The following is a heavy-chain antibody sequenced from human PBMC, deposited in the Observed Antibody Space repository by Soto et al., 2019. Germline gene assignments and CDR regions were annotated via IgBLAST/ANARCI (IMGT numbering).Heavy chain of an antibody. Sequence: GGSLRLSCAASGFTFSSYSMNWVRQAPGKGLEWVSYISGSSSTIYYADSVKGRFTISRDNAKNSLYLQMNSLRAEDTAVYYCAREGHYDILTGPSFDPWGQGTLVTVSS. CDR2: ISGSSSTI. J-gene: IGHJ5*02. CDR3: AREGHYDILTGPSFDP. D-gene: IGHD3-9*01. V-gene: IGHV3-48*01. CDR1: GFTFSSYS.